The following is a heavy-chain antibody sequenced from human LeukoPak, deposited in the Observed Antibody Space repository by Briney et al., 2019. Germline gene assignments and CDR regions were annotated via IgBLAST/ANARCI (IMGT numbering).Heavy chain of an antibody. CDR1: GFTFSSYA. CDR3: AKDRADYDILTGPLS. D-gene: IGHD3-9*01. CDR2: ISGSGGST. Sequence: GGSLRLSCAASGFTFSSYAMSWVRQAPGKGPEWVSAISGSGGSTYYADSVKGRFTISRDNSKNTLYLQMNSLRAEDTAVYYCAKDRADYDILTGPLSWGQGTLVSVSS. J-gene: IGHJ5*02. V-gene: IGHV3-23*01.